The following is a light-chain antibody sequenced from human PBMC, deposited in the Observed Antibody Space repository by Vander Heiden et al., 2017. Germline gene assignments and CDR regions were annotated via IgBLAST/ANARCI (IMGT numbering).Light chain of an antibody. CDR3: MQALRNT. CDR1: QSLLHSNGYNY. J-gene: IGKJ5*01. CDR2: LGS. Sequence: DIVMTQSPLSLPVTPGEPASISCRSSQSLLHSNGYNYLDWYLQKPGQSPQLLIYLGSNRDSGVPDRFSGSGSGTDFTLKISRVEAEDVGVYYCMQALRNTFGQGTRLEIK. V-gene: IGKV2-28*01.